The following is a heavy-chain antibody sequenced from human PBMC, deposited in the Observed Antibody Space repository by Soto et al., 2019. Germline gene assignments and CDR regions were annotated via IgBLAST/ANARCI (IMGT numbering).Heavy chain of an antibody. V-gene: IGHV1-18*03. CDR2: ISAYNGNT. Sequence: ASVKVSCKASGYTFTSYGISWVRQAPGQGLEWMGWISAYNGNTNYAQKLQGRVTMTTDTSTSTAYMELRSLRSDDMAVYYCAREAYYYDSSGYFPFDYWGQGTLVTVSS. J-gene: IGHJ4*02. D-gene: IGHD3-22*01. CDR3: AREAYYYDSSGYFPFDY. CDR1: GYTFTSYG.